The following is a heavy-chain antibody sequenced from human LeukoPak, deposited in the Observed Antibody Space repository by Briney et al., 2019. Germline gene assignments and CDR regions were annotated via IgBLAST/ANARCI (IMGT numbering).Heavy chain of an antibody. CDR2: ISGSGGST. CDR1: GGSIRSYY. V-gene: IGHV3-23*01. D-gene: IGHD6-13*01. Sequence: PSETLSLTCTVSGGSIRSYYWSWIRQPPGKGLEWVSAISGSGGSTYYADSVKGRFTISRDNSKNTLYLQMNSLRAEDTAVYYCAKDSYSSSWYDWFDPWGKGTTVTVSS. J-gene: IGHJ6*04. CDR3: AKDSYSSSWYDWFDP.